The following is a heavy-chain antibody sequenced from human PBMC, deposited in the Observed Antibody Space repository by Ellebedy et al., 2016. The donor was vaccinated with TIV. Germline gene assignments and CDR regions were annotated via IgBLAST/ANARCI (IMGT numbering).Heavy chain of an antibody. V-gene: IGHV3-7*03. Sequence: GESLKISCAASGFTFSTYWMSWVRQAPGQGLEWVANIKHDGSEIYYVDSVKGRFSISRDNAKNSLSLQMNSLRAEDTAMYYCAREVGYCSSTSCYYFDSWGQGTLVTVSS. D-gene: IGHD2-2*01. CDR2: IKHDGSEI. CDR3: AREVGYCSSTSCYYFDS. CDR1: GFTFSTYW. J-gene: IGHJ4*02.